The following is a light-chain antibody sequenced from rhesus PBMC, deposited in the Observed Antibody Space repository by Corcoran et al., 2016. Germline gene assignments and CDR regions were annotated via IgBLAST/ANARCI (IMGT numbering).Light chain of an antibody. CDR3: QQYNNSPYS. V-gene: IGKV1-38*01. Sequence: DIQLTQSPSSLSASVRDRVTITCRASQGISSYLAWYQQKSGEAPKLLIYDASNLQSGVPSRFSGTGSGTDFTLTIRSLQPEDFATYYCQQYNNSPYSFGQGTKVEIK. J-gene: IGKJ2*01. CDR2: DAS. CDR1: QGISSY.